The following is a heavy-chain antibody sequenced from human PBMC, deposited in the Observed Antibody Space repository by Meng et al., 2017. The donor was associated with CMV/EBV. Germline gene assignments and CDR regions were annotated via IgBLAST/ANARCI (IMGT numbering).Heavy chain of an antibody. CDR3: ARPYCSSTSCYTNWFDP. D-gene: IGHD2-2*01. CDR2: IIPILGIA. CDR1: GGTFSSYA. Sequence: SVKVSCKASGGTFSSYAISWARQAPGQGLEWMGGIIPILGIANYAQKFQGRVTITADKSTSTAYMELSSLRSEDTAVYYCARPYCSSTSCYTNWFDPWGQGTLVTVSS. J-gene: IGHJ5*02. V-gene: IGHV1-69*10.